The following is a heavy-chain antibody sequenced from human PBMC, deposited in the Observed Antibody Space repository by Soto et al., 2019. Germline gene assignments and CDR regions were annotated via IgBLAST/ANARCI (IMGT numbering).Heavy chain of an antibody. CDR3: GRRAWGSNDFWSGVYYYYYMDV. V-gene: IGHV4-59*01. D-gene: IGHD3-3*01. J-gene: IGHJ6*03. CDR1: GGSISSYY. CDR2: IYYSGST. Sequence: SETLSLTCTVSGGSISSYYWSWIRQPPGKGLEWIGYIYYSGSTNYNPSLKSRVTISVDTSKNQFSLKLSSVTAADTAVYYCGRRAWGSNDFWSGVYYYYYMDVWGKGTTVTVSS.